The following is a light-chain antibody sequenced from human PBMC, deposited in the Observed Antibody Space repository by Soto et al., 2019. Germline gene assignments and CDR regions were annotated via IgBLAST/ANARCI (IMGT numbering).Light chain of an antibody. Sequence: IGLTQSPCTLSLSQGERATLSCRASQSGRDMYLAWYQQKPGQPPRLLIYGVSSRAYGIPDRFSGSGSGTDFTLTISRLEPEDFAVYYCQHYGYPQWTFGQVTNVDIK. CDR3: QHYGYPQWT. CDR2: GVS. J-gene: IGKJ1*01. CDR1: QSGRDMY. V-gene: IGKV3-20*01.